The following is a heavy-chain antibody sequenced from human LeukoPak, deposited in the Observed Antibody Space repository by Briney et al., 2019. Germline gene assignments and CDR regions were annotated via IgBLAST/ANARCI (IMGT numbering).Heavy chain of an antibody. CDR1: GYTFTSYG. Sequence: VASVKVSCKASGYTFTSYGISWVRQATGQGLEWMGWMNPNSGNTGYAQKFQGRVTITRNTSISTAYMELSSLRSEDTAVYYCARQGYCSSTSCYAGGDWFDPWGQGTLVTVSS. V-gene: IGHV1-8*03. J-gene: IGHJ5*02. CDR3: ARQGYCSSTSCYAGGDWFDP. D-gene: IGHD2-2*01. CDR2: MNPNSGNT.